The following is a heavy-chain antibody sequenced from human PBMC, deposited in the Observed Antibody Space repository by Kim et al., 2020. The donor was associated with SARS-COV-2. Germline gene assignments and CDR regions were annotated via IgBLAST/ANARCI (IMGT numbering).Heavy chain of an antibody. CDR2: LWYDGSNK. J-gene: IGHJ3*02. Sequence: GWSLRLSCAASGFTFSSYGMHWVRQAPGKGLEWVAVLWYDGSNKYYADSVKGRFTISRDNSKNTLYLQMNSLRAEDTAVYYCARELSSGSDDAFDIWGQGTMVSVSS. CDR3: ARELSSGSDDAFDI. V-gene: IGHV3-33*01. CDR1: GFTFSSYG. D-gene: IGHD3-10*01.